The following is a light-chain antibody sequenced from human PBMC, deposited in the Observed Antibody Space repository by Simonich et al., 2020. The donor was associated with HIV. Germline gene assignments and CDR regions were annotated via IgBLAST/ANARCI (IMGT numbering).Light chain of an antibody. CDR2: DVS. CDR1: SSAVGGYNY. CDR3: SSYTSSNTVM. J-gene: IGLJ3*02. V-gene: IGLV2-14*03. Sequence: QSALTQPASVSGSPGQSITISCTGTSSAVGGYNYVSWYQQHPGKAPKLMIYDVSNRPSGVSDRFSGSKSGNTASLTVSGLQAEDEAYYYCSSYTSSNTVMFGGGTKLTVL.